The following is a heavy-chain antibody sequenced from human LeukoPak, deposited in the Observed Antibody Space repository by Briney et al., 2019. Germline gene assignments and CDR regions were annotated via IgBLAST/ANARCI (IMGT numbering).Heavy chain of an antibody. CDR1: GFTFSSYW. V-gene: IGHV3-74*01. CDR2: TNSDGSST. D-gene: IGHD5-18*01. Sequence: GGSLRLSCAASGFTFSSYWMHWVRQAPGKGLVWVSRTNSDGSSTSYADSVKGRFTISRDNAKNTLYLQMNSLRAEDTAVYYCARGSGYSVLDHWGQGTLVTVSS. J-gene: IGHJ4*02. CDR3: ARGSGYSVLDH.